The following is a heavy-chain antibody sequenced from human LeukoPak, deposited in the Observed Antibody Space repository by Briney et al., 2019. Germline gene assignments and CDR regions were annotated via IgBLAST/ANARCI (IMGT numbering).Heavy chain of an antibody. Sequence: PGGSLRLSCAASGFTFSSYWMHWVRQAPGKGLVWVSRINSDGSSTSYADSVKGRFTISRDNAKNTLYLQKNSVRAEDTAVYYCARGGLYSYGSFDYWGQGTLVTVSS. V-gene: IGHV3-74*01. D-gene: IGHD5-18*01. J-gene: IGHJ4*02. CDR2: INSDGSST. CDR1: GFTFSSYW. CDR3: ARGGLYSYGSFDY.